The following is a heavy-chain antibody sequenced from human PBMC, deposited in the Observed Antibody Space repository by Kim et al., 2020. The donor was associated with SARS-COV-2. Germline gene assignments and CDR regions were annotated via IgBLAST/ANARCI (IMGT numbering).Heavy chain of an antibody. J-gene: IGHJ6*02. V-gene: IGHV3-74*01. CDR3: AGGKSYAIAV. Sequence: GGSLRLSCVTSGLTFSAYWMHWVRQIPGKGLVWLSRINGNGGNRVYVDSVKGRFTISRDNAKNTVYLQMDSLRAEDTAVYYCAGGKSYAIAVWGQGTTVT. CDR1: GLTFSAYW. CDR2: INGNGGNR.